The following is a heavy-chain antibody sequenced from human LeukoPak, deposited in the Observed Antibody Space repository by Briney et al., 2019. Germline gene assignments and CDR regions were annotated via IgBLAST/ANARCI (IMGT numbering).Heavy chain of an antibody. Sequence: GGSLSLSCAASGFTFCSYSMSWVRQAPGEGVEWVSAISGSGGRTYYADSVKGRFTISRDNSKNTLYLKMNSLRVEDTAIYYCAKDKGYKWSPDAFDIWGQGTMVTVSS. CDR2: ISGSGGRT. D-gene: IGHD1-1*01. V-gene: IGHV3-23*01. CDR1: GFTFCSYS. J-gene: IGHJ3*02. CDR3: AKDKGYKWSPDAFDI.